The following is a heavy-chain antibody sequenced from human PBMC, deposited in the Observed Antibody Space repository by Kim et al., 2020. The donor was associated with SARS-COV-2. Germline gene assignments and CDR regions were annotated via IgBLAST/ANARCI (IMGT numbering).Heavy chain of an antibody. CDR2: IYPGDSDT. D-gene: IGHD2-2*01. Sequence: GESLKISCKGSGYSFTSYWIGWVRQMPGKGLEWMGIIYPGDSDTRYSPSFQGQVTISADKSISTAYLQWSSLKASDTAMYYCARGGYCSSTSCSSPSAFDIWGQGTMVTVSS. V-gene: IGHV5-51*01. J-gene: IGHJ3*02. CDR1: GYSFTSYW. CDR3: ARGGYCSSTSCSSPSAFDI.